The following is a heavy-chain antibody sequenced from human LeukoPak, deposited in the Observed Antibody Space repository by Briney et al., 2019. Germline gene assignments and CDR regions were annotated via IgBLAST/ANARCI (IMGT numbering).Heavy chain of an antibody. CDR1: GYTFTSYY. CDR2: INPSGGST. V-gene: IGHV1-46*01. D-gene: IGHD2-15*01. J-gene: IGHJ3*02. Sequence: GASVKVSCKASGYTFTSYYMHWVRQAPGQGLEWMGIINPSGGSTSYAQKFQGRVTMTRDTSTSTVYMELSGLRSEDTAVYYCARALFSGGSCYSDAFDIWGQGTMVTVSS. CDR3: ARALFSGGSCYSDAFDI.